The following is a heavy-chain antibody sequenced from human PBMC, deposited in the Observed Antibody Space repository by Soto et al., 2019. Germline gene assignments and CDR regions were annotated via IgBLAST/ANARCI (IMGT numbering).Heavy chain of an antibody. CDR3: ARYGAVYFDWLGDAFDI. V-gene: IGHV4-30-4*01. J-gene: IGHJ3*02. CDR1: GGSISSGDYY. Sequence: QVQLQESGPGLVKPSQTLSLTCTVSGGSISSGDYYWSWIRQPPGKGLEWIGYIYYSGSTYYNPSLKSRVTISVDTSKNQFSLKLSSVTAADTAVYYCARYGAVYFDWLGDAFDIWGQGTMVTVSS. CDR2: IYYSGST. D-gene: IGHD3-9*01.